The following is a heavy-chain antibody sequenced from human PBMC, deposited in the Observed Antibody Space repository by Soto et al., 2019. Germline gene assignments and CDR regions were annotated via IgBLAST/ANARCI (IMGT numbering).Heavy chain of an antibody. CDR2: IRSKANSYAT. J-gene: IGHJ6*02. CDR3: TRLFIREQQQLVPGGMDV. D-gene: IGHD6-13*01. Sequence: PGGSLRLSCAASGFTFSGSAMHWVRQASGKGLEWVGRIRSKANSYATAYAASVKGRFTISRDDSKNTAYLQMNSLKTEDTAVYYCTRLFIREQQQLVPGGMDVWGQGATVTVSS. V-gene: IGHV3-73*01. CDR1: GFTFSGSA.